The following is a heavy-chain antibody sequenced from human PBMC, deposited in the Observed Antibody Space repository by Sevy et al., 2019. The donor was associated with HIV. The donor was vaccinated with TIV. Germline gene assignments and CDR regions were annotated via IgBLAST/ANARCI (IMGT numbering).Heavy chain of an antibody. CDR3: AKQEGSGWYYYYYMDV. Sequence: GGSLRLSCAASGFTFSSYAMSWVRQAPGKGLEWVSAISGSGGSTYYADSVKGRFTNSRDNSKNTLYLQMNSLRAEDTAVYYCAKQEGSGWYYYYYMDVWGKGTTVTVSS. V-gene: IGHV3-23*01. CDR1: GFTFSSYA. CDR2: ISGSGGST. J-gene: IGHJ6*03. D-gene: IGHD6-19*01.